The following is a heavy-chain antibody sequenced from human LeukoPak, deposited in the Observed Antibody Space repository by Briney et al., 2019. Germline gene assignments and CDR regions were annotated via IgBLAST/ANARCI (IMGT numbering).Heavy chain of an antibody. CDR3: AREVYSSGYYLAFDY. J-gene: IGHJ4*02. CDR1: GGSISSYY. V-gene: IGHV4-59*01. CDR2: IYYSGST. D-gene: IGHD3-22*01. Sequence: SETLSLTCTVFGGSISSYYWSWIRQPPGKGLEWIGFIYYSGSTNYNPSLKSRVTISVDTSKNQFSLKLSSVTAADTAVYYCAREVYSSGYYLAFDYWGQGTLVTVSS.